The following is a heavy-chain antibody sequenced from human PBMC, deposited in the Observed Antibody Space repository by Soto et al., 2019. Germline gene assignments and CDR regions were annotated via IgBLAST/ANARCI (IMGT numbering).Heavy chain of an antibody. CDR3: ARSYSSSWYWVFDY. J-gene: IGHJ4*02. CDR1: GGSISSSNYY. Sequence: PSETLSLTCTVSGGSISSSNYYWGWIRQPPGKGLEWIGSIFYSGSPYYNQSLKNRVTISVDTSKNQYSLKKNSVTAADTAVYYCARSYSSSWYWVFDYWGQGTLVTVS. D-gene: IGHD6-13*01. CDR2: IFYSGSP. V-gene: IGHV4-39*01.